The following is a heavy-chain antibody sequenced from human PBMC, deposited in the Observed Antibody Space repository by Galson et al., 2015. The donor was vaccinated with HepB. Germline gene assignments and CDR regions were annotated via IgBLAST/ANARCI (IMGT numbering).Heavy chain of an antibody. Sequence: SLRLSCAASGFTFSSYAMSWVRQAPGKGLEWVSAISGSGGSTYYADSVKGRFTISRDNSKNTLYLQMNSLRAEDTAVYYCARDRTSSGYYRDWYFDLWGRGTLVTVSS. D-gene: IGHD3-22*01. CDR2: ISGSGGST. J-gene: IGHJ2*01. CDR3: ARDRTSSGYYRDWYFDL. V-gene: IGHV3-23*01. CDR1: GFTFSSYA.